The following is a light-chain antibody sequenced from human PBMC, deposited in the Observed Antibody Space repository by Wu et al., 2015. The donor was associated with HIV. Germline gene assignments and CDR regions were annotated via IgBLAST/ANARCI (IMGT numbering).Light chain of an antibody. J-gene: IGKJ1*01. CDR2: GAS. V-gene: IGKV3-15*01. Sequence: EIVLTQSPGTLSLSPGERATLSCRASQSVGSNSLAWYQQKPGQAPRLLIYGASTRATGIPARFSGSGSGTEFTLTISSLQSEDFALYYCQQYNNWPQTFGQGTKVEIK. CDR3: QQYNNWPQT. CDR1: QSVGSN.